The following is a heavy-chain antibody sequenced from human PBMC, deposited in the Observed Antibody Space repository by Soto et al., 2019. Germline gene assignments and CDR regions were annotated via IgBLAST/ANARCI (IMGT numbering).Heavy chain of an antibody. CDR2: IDPSDSYT. D-gene: IGHD6-13*01. CDR1: GYSFTSYW. Sequence: EVQLVQSGAEVKKPGESLRISCKGSGYSFTSYWITWVRQMPGKGLEWMGRIDPSDSYTNYSPSVQGHVTISADKSIRTAYMQWSSLKASDPAMYYCARLPLAAAYSDANTWGQGTLVTVSS. J-gene: IGHJ5*02. CDR3: ARLPLAAAYSDANT. V-gene: IGHV5-10-1*01.